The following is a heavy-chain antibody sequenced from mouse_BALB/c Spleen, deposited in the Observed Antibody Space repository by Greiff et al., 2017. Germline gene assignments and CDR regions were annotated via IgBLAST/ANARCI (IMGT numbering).Heavy chain of an antibody. J-gene: IGHJ2*01. V-gene: IGHV14-3*02. Sequence: VQLQQSGAELVKPGASVKLSCTASGFNIKDTYMHWVKQRPEQGLEWIGRIDPANGNTKYDPKFKGKATLTVDKSSSTAYMELRSLTSEDTAVYYCAIANWDVGLDYWGQGTTLTVSS. CDR1: GFNIKDTY. CDR3: AIANWDVGLDY. D-gene: IGHD4-1*01. CDR2: IDPANGNT.